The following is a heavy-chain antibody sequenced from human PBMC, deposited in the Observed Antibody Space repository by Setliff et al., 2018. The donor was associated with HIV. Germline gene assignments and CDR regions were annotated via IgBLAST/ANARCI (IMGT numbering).Heavy chain of an antibody. D-gene: IGHD6-19*01. CDR1: AGSLSGYY. V-gene: IGHV4-34*01. Sequence: PSETLSLTCDVYAGSLSGYYWSWIRQSPGKGLEWIGEINDSGNTNYNPSLKSRFTISIDTSKNHFSLRLKSVTAADTAVFYCARRTSFKGGAVAGHFDYWGQGTPVTVSS. J-gene: IGHJ4*02. CDR3: ARRTSFKGGAVAGHFDY. CDR2: INDSGNT.